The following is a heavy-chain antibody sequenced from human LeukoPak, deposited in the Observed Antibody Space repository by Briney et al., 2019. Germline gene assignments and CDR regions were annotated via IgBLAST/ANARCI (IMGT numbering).Heavy chain of an antibody. CDR2: ISSSSSYI. D-gene: IGHD3-3*01. CDR3: ARGQRAHVEWSYYMDV. V-gene: IGHV3-21*01. CDR1: GFTFSSYS. Sequence: TGGSLRLSCAASGFTFSSYSMNWVCQAPGKGLEWVSSISSSSSYIYYADSVKGRFTISRDNAKNSPYLQMNNLRAEDTAVYYCARGQRAHVEWSYYMDVWGKGTTVTVSS. J-gene: IGHJ6*03.